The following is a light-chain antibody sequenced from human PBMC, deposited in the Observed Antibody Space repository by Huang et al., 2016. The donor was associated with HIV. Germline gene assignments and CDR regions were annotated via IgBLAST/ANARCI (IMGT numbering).Light chain of an antibody. CDR2: GAS. V-gene: IGKV3-20*01. CDR3: QQYGSSPPYT. Sequence: EIVLTQSPGTLSLSPGERATLSCRASQSVSSSYLAWYQQKPAQAPRLLIYGASSRATGIPDRVSGSGSGTDFTLTISRLEPEDFAVYYCQQYGSSPPYTFGQGTKLEIK. CDR1: QSVSSSY. J-gene: IGKJ2*01.